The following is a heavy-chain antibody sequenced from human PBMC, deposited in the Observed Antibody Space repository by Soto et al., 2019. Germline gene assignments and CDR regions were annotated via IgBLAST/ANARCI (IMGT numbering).Heavy chain of an antibody. D-gene: IGHD3-22*01. J-gene: IGHJ4*02. CDR1: GFTFSTYA. Sequence: GGSLRLSCAASGFTFSTYAMAWVRQAPGKGLEWVANIKGDGSEKYYVDSVKGRFTISRDNAKNSLYLQMNSLRAEDTAVYYCAKSPGMYYYDSSGYYHYDYWGQGTLVTVSS. CDR2: IKGDGSEK. CDR3: AKSPGMYYYDSSGYYHYDY. V-gene: IGHV3-7*01.